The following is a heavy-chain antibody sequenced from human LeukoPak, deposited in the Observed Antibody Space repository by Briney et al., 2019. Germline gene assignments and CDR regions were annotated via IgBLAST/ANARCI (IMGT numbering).Heavy chain of an antibody. CDR3: AKGNLRGPPPNIDF. CDR2: ISKTGST. CDR1: GFTFSSYA. D-gene: IGHD5/OR15-5a*01. V-gene: IGHV3-23*01. Sequence: GGTLRLSCAASGFTFSSYAMSWVRQAPGKGLEWVSAISKTGSTYYADSVKARFTISRDNSKNTLYLQMNSLTAEDTAVYYCAKGNLRGPPPNIDFWGQGTLVTVSS. J-gene: IGHJ4*02.